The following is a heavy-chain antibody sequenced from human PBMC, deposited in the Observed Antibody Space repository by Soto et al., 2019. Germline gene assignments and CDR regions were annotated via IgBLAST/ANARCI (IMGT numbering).Heavy chain of an antibody. CDR2: IFYSGNI. CDR1: GGSISRSPYS. CDR3: ARHAAARRADVVAFQV. D-gene: IGHD5-18*01. J-gene: IGHJ3*01. V-gene: IGHV4-39*01. Sequence: QLHLQESGPGLVKPSETLSLRCIVSGGSISRSPYSWAWLRQPPGQGLEWIGTIFYSGNIYYSASLQSRVSISVDTSKEQFSLKVRSVTAADTAVYYCARHAAARRADVVAFQVWGQGTPVTVSS.